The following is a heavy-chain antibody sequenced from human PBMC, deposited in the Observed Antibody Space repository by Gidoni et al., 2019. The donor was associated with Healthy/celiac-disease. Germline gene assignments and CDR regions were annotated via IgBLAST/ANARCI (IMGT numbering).Heavy chain of an antibody. D-gene: IGHD6-19*01. V-gene: IGHV3-73*02. CDR2: IRSKANSYAT. J-gene: IGHJ4*02. CDR3: TSSGWYPDY. CDR1: GFTFSGSS. Sequence: EVQLVESGGGLVQPGGSLKLSCAASGFTFSGSSMHWVRKASGKGLEWVGRIRSKANSYATAYAASVKGRFTISRDDSKNTAYLQMNSLKTEDTAVYYCTSSGWYPDYWGQGTLVTVSS.